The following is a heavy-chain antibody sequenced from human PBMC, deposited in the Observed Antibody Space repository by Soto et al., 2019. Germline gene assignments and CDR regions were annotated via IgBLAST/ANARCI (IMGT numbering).Heavy chain of an antibody. CDR2: IDYRGNT. D-gene: IGHD2-21*01. CDR1: GGSFIGVS. V-gene: IGHV4-34*01. CDR3: ARSTKSGDHSLGLDY. J-gene: IGHJ4*02. Sequence: SETLSLTCPVYGGSFIGVSWNWIRQSPGKKLELIGEIDYRGNTNYNPSLRSRVTLSVDASKNQFSLNVRSVTAADAGNYYCARSTKSGDHSLGLDYWRRGHLVTVSS.